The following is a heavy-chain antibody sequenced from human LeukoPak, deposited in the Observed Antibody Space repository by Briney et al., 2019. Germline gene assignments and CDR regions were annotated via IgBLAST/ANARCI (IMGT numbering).Heavy chain of an antibody. Sequence: KPSETLSLTCTVSGGSISTYYWNWIRQPPGKGLEWIGYIYHSGSTNYNPSLQSRVTISVDTSKNQFSLNLNSVTAADTAVYYCARSDGYFSFFDYWGQGTLVTVSS. CDR1: GGSISTYY. CDR3: ARSDGYFSFFDY. J-gene: IGHJ4*02. CDR2: IYHSGST. V-gene: IGHV4-59*12. D-gene: IGHD5-24*01.